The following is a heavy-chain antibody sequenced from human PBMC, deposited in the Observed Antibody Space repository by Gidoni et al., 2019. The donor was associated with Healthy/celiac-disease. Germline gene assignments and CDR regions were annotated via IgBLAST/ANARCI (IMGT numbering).Heavy chain of an antibody. V-gene: IGHV3-23*01. Sequence: EVQLLESGGGLVQPGGSLRLSCAASGFTFSSYAMSWVRQAPGKGLEWVSAISGSGGSTYYADSVKGRFTISRDNSKNTLYLQMNSLRAEDTAVYYCAKEVDTAMVTLSVYYYGMDVWGQGTTVTVSS. CDR2: ISGSGGST. CDR1: GFTFSSYA. CDR3: AKEVDTAMVTLSVYYYGMDV. D-gene: IGHD5-18*01. J-gene: IGHJ6*02.